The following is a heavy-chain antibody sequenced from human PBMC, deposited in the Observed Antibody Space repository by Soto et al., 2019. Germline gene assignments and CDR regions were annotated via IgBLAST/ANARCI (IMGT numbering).Heavy chain of an antibody. CDR3: ASRVRGGTDY. J-gene: IGHJ4*02. CDR1: GFTFSSYS. Sequence: GGSLRLSCAASGFTFSSYSMNWVRQAPGKWLEWVSSISSSSSYIYYADSVKGRFTISRDNAKNSLYLQMNSLRAEDTAVYYCASRVRGGTDYWGQGTLVTVSS. CDR2: ISSSSSYI. V-gene: IGHV3-21*01. D-gene: IGHD3-10*01.